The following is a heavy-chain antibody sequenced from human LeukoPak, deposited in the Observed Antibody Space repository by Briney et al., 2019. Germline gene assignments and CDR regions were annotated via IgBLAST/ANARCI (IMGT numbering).Heavy chain of an antibody. V-gene: IGHV4-39*07. CDR3: ARGVIAVAGTGIY. CDR1: GGSISSSSYY. CDR2: IYYSGST. Sequence: PSETLSLTCTVSGGSISSSSYYWGWIRQPPGKGLEWIGSIYYSGSTYYNPSLKSRVTISVDTSRNQFSLKLSSVTAADTAVYYCARGVIAVAGTGIYWGQGTLVTVSS. D-gene: IGHD6-19*01. J-gene: IGHJ4*02.